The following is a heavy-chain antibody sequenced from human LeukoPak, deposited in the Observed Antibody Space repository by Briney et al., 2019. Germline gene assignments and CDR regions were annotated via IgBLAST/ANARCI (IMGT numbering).Heavy chain of an antibody. CDR3: ARSYCSGGNCYSYYYNYEMDV. CDR2: ISSNGDST. V-gene: IGHV3-64*02. CDR1: GFTFSPYG. Sequence: GGSLRLSCAASGFTFSPYGMHWVRQAPGKGLEYVSAISSNGDSTYYADSVKGRFTISRDNSKNTLFLQMGSLRTEDMAVYYCARSYCSGGNCYSYYYNYEMDVWGQGTTVTVSS. D-gene: IGHD2-15*01. J-gene: IGHJ6*02.